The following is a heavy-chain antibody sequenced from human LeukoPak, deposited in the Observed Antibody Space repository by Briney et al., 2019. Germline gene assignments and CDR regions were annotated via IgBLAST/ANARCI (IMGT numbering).Heavy chain of an antibody. J-gene: IGHJ4*02. CDR1: GFTFSSYL. D-gene: IGHD1-14*01. CDR2: INPGGSSI. V-gene: IGHV3-74*01. CDR3: ARSNQADDY. Sequence: PGRSLRLSCAAAGFTFSSYLMHWVRQVPRNGLVWVARINPGGSSITYADSVKGRFTISRDNAKNTLYLQMDSLRAEDTGVYYCARSNQADDYWGQGTLVTVSS.